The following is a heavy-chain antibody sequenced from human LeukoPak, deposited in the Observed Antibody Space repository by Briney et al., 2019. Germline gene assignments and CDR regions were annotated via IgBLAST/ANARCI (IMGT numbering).Heavy chain of an antibody. Sequence: ASVKASCKASGYTFTSYGISWVRQAPGQGLEWMGWISAYNGNTNYAQKLQGRVTMTTDTSTSTAYMELRSLRSDDTAVYYCARDGDCSSTSCYDLWGQGTLVTVSS. D-gene: IGHD2-2*01. J-gene: IGHJ5*02. V-gene: IGHV1-18*04. CDR2: ISAYNGNT. CDR1: GYTFTSYG. CDR3: ARDGDCSSTSCYDL.